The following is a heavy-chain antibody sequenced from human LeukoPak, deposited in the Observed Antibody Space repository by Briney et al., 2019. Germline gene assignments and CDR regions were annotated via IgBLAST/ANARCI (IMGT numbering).Heavy chain of an antibody. CDR3: AKDRDWGFDY. D-gene: IGHD3/OR15-3a*01. J-gene: IGHJ4*02. Sequence: GGSLRLSCAASGFTFSNYAMSWVRQAPGKGLEWVSVISGSGSTYYADSVKGRFTISRDNSKNTLYLQMNSLRAEDTAVYYCAKDRDWGFDYWGQGTLVTVSS. V-gene: IGHV3-23*01. CDR1: GFTFSNYA. CDR2: ISGSGST.